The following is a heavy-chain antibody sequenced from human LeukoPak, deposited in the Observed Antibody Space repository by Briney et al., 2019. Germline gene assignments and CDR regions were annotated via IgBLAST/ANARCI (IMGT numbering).Heavy chain of an antibody. CDR2: MNPNSGNT. Sequence: ASVKVSCKASGYTFTSYDINWVRRATGQGLEWMGWMNPNSGNTGYAQKFQGRVTMTRNTSISTAYMELSSLRSEDTAVYYCARTGGSSWPYYYYGMDVWGQGTTVTVSS. CDR1: GYTFTSYD. D-gene: IGHD6-13*01. CDR3: ARTGGSSWPYYYYGMDV. V-gene: IGHV1-8*01. J-gene: IGHJ6*02.